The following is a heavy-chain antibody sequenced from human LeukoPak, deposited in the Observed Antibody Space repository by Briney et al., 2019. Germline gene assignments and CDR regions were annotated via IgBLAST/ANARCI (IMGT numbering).Heavy chain of an antibody. J-gene: IGHJ4*02. Sequence: GASVKVSCKASGGTFSSYAISWVRQAPGQGLEWMGGIIPIFGTANYAQKFQGRVTITTDESTSTAYIELSSLRSEDTAVYYCARSWIQLWLSSGFDYWGQGTLVTVSS. CDR2: IIPIFGTA. CDR1: GGTFSSYA. V-gene: IGHV1-69*05. CDR3: ARSWIQLWLSSGFDY. D-gene: IGHD5-18*01.